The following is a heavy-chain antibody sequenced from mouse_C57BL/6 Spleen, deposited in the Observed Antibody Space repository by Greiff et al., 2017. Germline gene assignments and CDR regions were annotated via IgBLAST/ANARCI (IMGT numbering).Heavy chain of an antibody. V-gene: IGHV1-50*01. CDR2: IDPSDSYT. D-gene: IGHD1-1*01. Sequence: QVQLQQPGAELVKPGASVKLSCKASGYTFTSYWMQWVKQRPGQGLEWIGEIDPSDSYTNYNQKFKGKATLTVDTSSSTAYMQLSSLTSEDSAVYYCARGGGITTVVGAMDYWGQGTSVTVSS. CDR1: GYTFTSYW. CDR3: ARGGGITTVVGAMDY. J-gene: IGHJ4*01.